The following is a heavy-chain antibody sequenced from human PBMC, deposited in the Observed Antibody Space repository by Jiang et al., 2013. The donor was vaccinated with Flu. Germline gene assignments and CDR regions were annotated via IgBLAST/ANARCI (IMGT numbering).Heavy chain of an antibody. V-gene: IGHV5-10-1*01. CDR3: ARHTLYDSSGYYWTY. D-gene: IGHD3-22*01. CDR2: DPSDSYT. J-gene: IGHJ4*02. CDR1: GYSFTSYW. Sequence: KKPGESLRISCKGSGYSFTSYWIRLGAPDARERPGVDGEIDPSDSYTNYSPSFQGHVTISADKSISTAYLQWSSLKASDTAMYYCARHTLYDSSGYYWTYWGQGTLVTVSS.